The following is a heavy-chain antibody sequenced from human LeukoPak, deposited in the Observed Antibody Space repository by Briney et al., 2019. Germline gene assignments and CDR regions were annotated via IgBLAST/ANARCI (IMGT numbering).Heavy chain of an antibody. CDR3: ARGWGWFGAYYFDY. CDR1: GYTFTSYD. V-gene: IGHV1-8*01. D-gene: IGHD3-10*01. Sequence: ASVKVSCKASGYTFTSYDINWVRQATGQGLEWMGWMNPNSGNTGYAQKFQGRVTMTRNTSISTAYMELSSLRSEDTAVYYCARGWGWFGAYYFDYWGQGTLVTVSS. CDR2: MNPNSGNT. J-gene: IGHJ4*02.